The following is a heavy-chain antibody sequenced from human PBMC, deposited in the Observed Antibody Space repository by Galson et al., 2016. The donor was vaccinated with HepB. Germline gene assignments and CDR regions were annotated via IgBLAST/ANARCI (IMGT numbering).Heavy chain of an antibody. CDR2: ISGRGDNI. CDR3: AKGRNFYDNSGYFAD. CDR1: GFTLINHA. Sequence: SLRLSCAASGFTLINHAMSWVRQAPGKGPEWVSTISGRGDNIFYGDSVKGRFTISRDNSNNTVFLQMNSLRAEDTAVYYCAKGRNFYDNSGYFADWGQGTLVTVSS. V-gene: IGHV3-23*01. J-gene: IGHJ4*02. D-gene: IGHD3-22*01.